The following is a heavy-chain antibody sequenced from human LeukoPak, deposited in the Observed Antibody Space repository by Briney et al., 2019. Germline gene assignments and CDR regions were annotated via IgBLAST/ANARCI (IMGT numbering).Heavy chain of an antibody. Sequence: GGSLRLSCAASGFTFSSYGMHWVRQAPGKGLEWVAVISYDGSNKYYADSVKGRFAISRDNSKNTLYLQMNSLRAEDTAVYYCAKVVVGASYFDYWGQGTLVTVSS. J-gene: IGHJ4*02. V-gene: IGHV3-30*18. D-gene: IGHD1-26*01. CDR2: ISYDGSNK. CDR1: GFTFSSYG. CDR3: AKVVVGASYFDY.